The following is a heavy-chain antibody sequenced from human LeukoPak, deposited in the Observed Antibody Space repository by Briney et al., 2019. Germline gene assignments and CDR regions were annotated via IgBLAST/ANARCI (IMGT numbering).Heavy chain of an antibody. Sequence: ASVKVSCKASGYTFTSYYMHWVRQATGQGLEWMGWMNPNSGNTGCAQKFQGRVTMTRNTSISTAYMELSSLRSEDTAVYYCARGRRILVGDTNAGDFFDYWGQGTLVTVSS. J-gene: IGHJ4*02. CDR1: GYTFTSYY. CDR2: MNPNSGNT. V-gene: IGHV1-8*02. D-gene: IGHD1-26*01. CDR3: ARGRRILVGDTNAGDFFDY.